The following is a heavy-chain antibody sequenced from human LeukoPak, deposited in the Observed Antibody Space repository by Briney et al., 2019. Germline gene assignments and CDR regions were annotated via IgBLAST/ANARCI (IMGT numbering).Heavy chain of an antibody. Sequence: PGGSLRLSCAASGFTFGSYAMSWGPQAPGKGLEWVSAISSSDGTIYYADSVKGRFTISRDNAKNSLYPQLNSLRAEDTAVYYCAREANYDNYYYMDVWGKGTTVTVSS. J-gene: IGHJ6*03. CDR1: GFTFGSYA. CDR2: ISSSDGTI. V-gene: IGHV3-23*01. CDR3: AREANYDNYYYMDV.